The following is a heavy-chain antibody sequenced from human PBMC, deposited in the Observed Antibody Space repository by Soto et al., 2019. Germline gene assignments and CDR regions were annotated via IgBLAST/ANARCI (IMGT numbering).Heavy chain of an antibody. V-gene: IGHV1-8*01. J-gene: IGHJ5*01. CDR1: GSTVPNYH. CDR3: ARMASFGSLNCCDP. D-gene: IGHD5-18*01. CDR2: MNPGSGDT. Sequence: ASVPVSWTAAGSTVPNYHVTWVRQATGQGLEWMGWMNPGSGDTGYAQKFQGRVTMTRDISIATAYMELSSLRSEDTAIYYCARMASFGSLNCCDPWGQGTRVTVSA.